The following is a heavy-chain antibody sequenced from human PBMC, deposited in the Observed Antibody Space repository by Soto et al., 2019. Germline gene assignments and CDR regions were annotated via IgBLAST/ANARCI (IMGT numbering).Heavy chain of an antibody. CDR1: GGSISSYD. Sequence: SETLSLTCTVSGGSISSYDWSWIRQPPGKGLEWIGYIYYSGSINYNPSLKSRVTISVDTSKNQFSLKLSSVTAADTAVYYCTRESGLRYFDWAIDYWGQGTLVSASS. J-gene: IGHJ4*01. CDR2: IYYSGSI. D-gene: IGHD3-9*01. V-gene: IGHV4-59*01. CDR3: TRESGLRYFDWAIDY.